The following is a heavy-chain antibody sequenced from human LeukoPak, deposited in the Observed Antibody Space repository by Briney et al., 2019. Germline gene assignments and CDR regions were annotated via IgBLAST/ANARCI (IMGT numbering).Heavy chain of an antibody. CDR3: TRYYYDSSGYYPSEVYYFDY. J-gene: IGHJ4*02. CDR1: GFTFGDYA. D-gene: IGHD3-22*01. CDR2: IRSKAYGGTT. Sequence: GGSLRLSCTASGFTFGDYAMSWFRQAPGKGLEWVGFIRSKAYGGTTEYAASVKGRFTISRDDSKNIAYLQMNSLKTEDTAVYYCTRYYYDSSGYYPSEVYYFDYWGQGALVTVSS. V-gene: IGHV3-49*03.